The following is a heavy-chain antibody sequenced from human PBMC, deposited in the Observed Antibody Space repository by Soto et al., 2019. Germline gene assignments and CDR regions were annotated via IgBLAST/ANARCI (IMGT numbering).Heavy chain of an antibody. CDR3: ARLPYYYDSSGYYPYFDY. Sequence: QVQLQESGPGLVKPSETLSLTCTVSGGSISSYYWSWIRQPPGKGLEWIGYIYYSGSTNYNPSLKSRVTISVDXXKXQXXLKLSSVTAADTAVYYCARLPYYYDSSGYYPYFDYWGQGTLVTVSS. J-gene: IGHJ4*02. V-gene: IGHV4-59*08. D-gene: IGHD3-22*01. CDR2: IYYSGST. CDR1: GGSISSYY.